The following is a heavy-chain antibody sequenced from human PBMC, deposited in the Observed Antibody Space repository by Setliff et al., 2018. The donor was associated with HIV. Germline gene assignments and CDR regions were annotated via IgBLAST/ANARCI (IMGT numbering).Heavy chain of an antibody. CDR1: GGSIRSHY. Sequence: NPSETLSLTCTVSGGSIRSHYWSWIRQPPGKGLEWIGNIYYSGSTNYNPSLKSRVTISVDTSKNQFSLRPNSVTAADTAAYYCARVPRQLLKGAAAYFDYWGQGTLVTVSS. V-gene: IGHV4-59*11. D-gene: IGHD5-18*01. CDR2: IYYSGST. CDR3: ARVPRQLLKGAAAYFDY. J-gene: IGHJ4*02.